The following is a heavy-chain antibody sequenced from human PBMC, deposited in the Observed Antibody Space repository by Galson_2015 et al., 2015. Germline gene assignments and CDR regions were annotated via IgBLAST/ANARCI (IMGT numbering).Heavy chain of an antibody. CDR1: GFTFSSYW. Sequence: SLRLSCAASGFTFSSYWMSWVRQAPGKGLEWVANIKQDGSEKYYVDSVKGRFTVSRYNAKNSLYLQMNSLRAEDTAVYYCARDGRGYYSSCSFDYWGQGTLVTVSS. V-gene: IGHV3-7*03. D-gene: IGHD2-2*01. CDR2: IKQDGSEK. J-gene: IGHJ4*02. CDR3: ARDGRGYYSSCSFDY.